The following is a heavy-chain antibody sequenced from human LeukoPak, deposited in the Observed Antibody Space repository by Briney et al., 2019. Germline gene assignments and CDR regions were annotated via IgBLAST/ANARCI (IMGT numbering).Heavy chain of an antibody. J-gene: IGHJ3*02. Sequence: PGGSLRLSCAASGFTFSSYSMNWVRQAPGKGLEWVSSISSSSSYIYYADSVKGRFTISRDNAKNSLYLQMNSLRAEDMAVYYCARDTSQGRADAFDIWGQGTMVTVSS. CDR3: ARDTSQGRADAFDI. V-gene: IGHV3-21*01. D-gene: IGHD2-2*01. CDR1: GFTFSSYS. CDR2: ISSSSSYI.